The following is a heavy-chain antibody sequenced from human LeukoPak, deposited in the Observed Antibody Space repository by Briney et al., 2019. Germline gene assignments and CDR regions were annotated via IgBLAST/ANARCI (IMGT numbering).Heavy chain of an antibody. Sequence: SETLSLTCTVSGGSIGSSSYYWGWIRQPPGKGLEWIGSIYYSGSTYYNPSLKSRVTISVDTSKNQFSLKLSSVTAADTAVYYCASGPGGYYYMDVWGKGTTVTVSS. V-gene: IGHV4-39*01. CDR2: IYYSGST. D-gene: IGHD3-10*01. CDR3: ASGPGGYYYMDV. J-gene: IGHJ6*03. CDR1: GGSIGSSSYY.